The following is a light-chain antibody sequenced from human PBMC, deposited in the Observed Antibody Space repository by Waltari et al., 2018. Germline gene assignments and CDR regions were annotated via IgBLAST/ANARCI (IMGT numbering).Light chain of an antibody. CDR1: KSTIGNNY. J-gene: IGLJ1*01. CDR2: DNN. V-gene: IGLV1-51*01. Sequence: QSVLTQPPSVSGAPGQKVTISCSGSKSTIGNNYVSWYQQFPGTAPKLLIYDNNKRPSGIPDRISGSKSGTSATLGITGLQTGDEAEYYCGTWESSLNGYVFGTGTKVTV. CDR3: GTWESSLNGYV.